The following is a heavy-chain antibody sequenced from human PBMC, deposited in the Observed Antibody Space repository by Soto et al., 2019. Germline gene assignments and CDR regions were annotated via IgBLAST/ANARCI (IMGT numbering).Heavy chain of an antibody. CDR3: AKDVLRFLEWLAFYGMDV. D-gene: IGHD3-3*01. J-gene: IGHJ6*02. V-gene: IGHV3-30*18. Sequence: GGSLRLSCAASGFIFSSYGMHWGRQAPCKGLEWVAVISYDGSNKYYADSVKGRFTISRDNSKNTLYLQMNSLRAEDTAVYYCAKDVLRFLEWLAFYGMDVWGQGTTVTVSS. CDR2: ISYDGSNK. CDR1: GFIFSSYG.